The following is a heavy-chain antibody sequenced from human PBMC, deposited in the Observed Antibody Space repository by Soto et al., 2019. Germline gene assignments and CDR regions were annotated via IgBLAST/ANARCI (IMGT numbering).Heavy chain of an antibody. CDR1: GASLRSGSYY. D-gene: IGHD2-2*01. V-gene: IGHV4-61*01. J-gene: IGHJ4*02. Sequence: KASETLSLTCTVSGASLRSGSYYWSWIRQPPGKGLEWIGYISHSGRTNYDPSLKSRLTMSVDTSQNQFSLQLNSVTAADTAVYYCSYASSFDYWGQGTLVTVSS. CDR2: ISHSGRT. CDR3: SYASSFDY.